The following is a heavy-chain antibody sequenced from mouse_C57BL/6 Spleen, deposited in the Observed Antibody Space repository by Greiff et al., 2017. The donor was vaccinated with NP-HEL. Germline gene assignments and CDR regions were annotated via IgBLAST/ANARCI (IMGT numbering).Heavy chain of an antibody. CDR2: ISSGGSYT. D-gene: IGHD2-3*01. J-gene: IGHJ2*01. CDR1: GFTFSSYG. CDR3: ARLDDGYPDY. V-gene: IGHV5-6*01. Sequence: EVKLVESGGDLVKPGGSLKLSCAASGFTFSSYGMSWVRQTPDKRLEWVATISSGGSYTYYPDSVKGRFTISRDNAKNTLYLQMSSLKSEDTAMYYCARLDDGYPDYWGQGTTLTVSS.